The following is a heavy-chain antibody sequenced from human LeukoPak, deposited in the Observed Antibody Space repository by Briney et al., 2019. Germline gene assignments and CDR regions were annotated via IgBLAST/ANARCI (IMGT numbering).Heavy chain of an antibody. CDR2: KYFSGNT. Sequence: SETLSLTCTVSGVSISSSDYYWGWIRQTPGTGLEWIGSKYFSGNTYYNPSLKSRVTIFVDTSKNQFSLKLSSVTAADTAVYYCARLGWELLRYFDYWGQGTLVTVSS. CDR3: ARLGWELLRYFDY. V-gene: IGHV4-39*07. D-gene: IGHD1-26*01. CDR1: GVSISSSDYY. J-gene: IGHJ4*02.